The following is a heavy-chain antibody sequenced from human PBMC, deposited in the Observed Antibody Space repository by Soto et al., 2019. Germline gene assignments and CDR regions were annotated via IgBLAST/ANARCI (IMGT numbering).Heavy chain of an antibody. V-gene: IGHV3-23*01. CDR2: ISGSGGST. D-gene: IGHD6-6*01. J-gene: IGHJ5*02. CDR1: GFTFSSYA. CDR3: AKDSSSSPNWFDP. Sequence: GESLKISCAASGFTFSSYAMSWVRQAPGKGLEWVSAISGSGGSTYYADSVKGRFTISRDNSKNTLYLQMNSLRAEDTAVYYCAKDSSSSPNWFDPWGQGTLVTVSS.